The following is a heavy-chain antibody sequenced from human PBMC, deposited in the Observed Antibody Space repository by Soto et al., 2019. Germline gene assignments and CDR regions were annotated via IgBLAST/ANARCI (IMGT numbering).Heavy chain of an antibody. CDR3: ARVAGRGIDAFDI. CDR1: GGSISSYY. Sequence: SETLSLTCTVSGGSISSYYWSWIRQPPGKGLEWIGYIYYSGGTNYNPSLKSRVTISVDTSKNQFSLKLSSVTAADTAVYYCARVAGRGIDAFDIWGQGTMVTVSS. J-gene: IGHJ3*02. V-gene: IGHV4-59*08. CDR2: IYYSGGT. D-gene: IGHD6-19*01.